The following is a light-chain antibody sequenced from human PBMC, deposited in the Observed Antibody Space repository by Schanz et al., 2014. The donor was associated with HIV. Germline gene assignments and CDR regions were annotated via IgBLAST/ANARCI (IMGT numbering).Light chain of an antibody. J-gene: IGLJ2*01. V-gene: IGLV1-51*01. CDR2: ANY. Sequence: QSVLTQPPSVSALPGQRVTISCSGGALNVGDNSVSWYQQFPGTAPKLLIFANYQRPSEIPDRFSGSKTGTSGTLAISGLQTGDEADYYCATWDTFLNGVVFGGGTKVTVL. CDR1: ALNVGDNS. CDR3: ATWDTFLNGVV.